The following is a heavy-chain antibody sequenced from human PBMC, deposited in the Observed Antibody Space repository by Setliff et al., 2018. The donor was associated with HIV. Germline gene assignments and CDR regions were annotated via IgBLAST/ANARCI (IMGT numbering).Heavy chain of an antibody. CDR3: ARVVVERATIFDF. Sequence: SETLSLTCTVSGGSISSADYYWSWIRQPPGKGLEWIGYIYYSGNTYFNPALKSRITMSADTSEDQFSLKLSSVTAADTAVYYCARVVVERATIFDFWGPGTLVTVSS. V-gene: IGHV4-30-4*08. CDR2: IYYSGNT. J-gene: IGHJ4*02. D-gene: IGHD5-12*01. CDR1: GGSISSADYY.